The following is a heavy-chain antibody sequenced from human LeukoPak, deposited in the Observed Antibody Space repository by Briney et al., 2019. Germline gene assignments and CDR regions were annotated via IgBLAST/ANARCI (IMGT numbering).Heavy chain of an antibody. Sequence: SETLSLTCTVSGGSISSYYWSWIRQPAGKGLEWIGRIYTSGSTNYNPSLKSRVTMSVDTSKNQFSLKLSSVTAADTAVYYCTRDDGSSSWFNWFDPWGQGTLVTVSS. CDR1: GGSISSYY. D-gene: IGHD6-13*01. CDR3: TRDDGSSSWFNWFDP. V-gene: IGHV4-4*07. J-gene: IGHJ5*02. CDR2: IYTSGST.